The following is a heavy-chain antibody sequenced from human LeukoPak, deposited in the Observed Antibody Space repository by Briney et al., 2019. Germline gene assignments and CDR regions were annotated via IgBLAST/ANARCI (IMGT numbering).Heavy chain of an antibody. CDR1: GFTFSSNG. V-gene: IGHV3-30*03. CDR3: ARLSTVTIDAFDI. J-gene: IGHJ3*02. Sequence: GGSLRLSCAASGFTFSSNGMHWVRQAPGKGLEWVAVISYDGSNKYYADSVKGRFTISRDNSKNTLYLQMNSLRAEDTAVYYCARLSTVTIDAFDIWGQGTMVTVSS. D-gene: IGHD4-17*01. CDR2: ISYDGSNK.